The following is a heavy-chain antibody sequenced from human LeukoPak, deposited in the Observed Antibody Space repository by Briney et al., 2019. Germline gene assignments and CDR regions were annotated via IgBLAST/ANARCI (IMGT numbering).Heavy chain of an antibody. Sequence: PGRSLRLSCAASGFTFSSYGMHWVRQAPGKGLEWVAVIWYDGSNKYYADSVKGRFTISRDNSKNTLYLQMNSLRAEDTAVYYCAKDLWPGDYVWYYYMDVWGKGTTVTASS. CDR3: AKDLWPGDYVWYYYMDV. J-gene: IGHJ6*03. D-gene: IGHD4-17*01. CDR2: IWYDGSNK. V-gene: IGHV3-33*06. CDR1: GFTFSSYG.